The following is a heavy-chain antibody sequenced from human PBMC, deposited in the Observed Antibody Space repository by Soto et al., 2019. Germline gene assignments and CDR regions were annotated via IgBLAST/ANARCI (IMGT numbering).Heavy chain of an antibody. Sequence: SVKVSCKASGGTFSSYAISWVRQAPGQGLEWMGGIIPIFGTANYAQKFQGRVTITADKSTSTAYMELSSLRSEDTAVYYCARCGCRSTSCYIFDYWGQGTLVTVSS. J-gene: IGHJ4*02. CDR1: GGTFSSYA. CDR3: ARCGCRSTSCYIFDY. V-gene: IGHV1-69*06. CDR2: IIPIFGTA. D-gene: IGHD2-2*02.